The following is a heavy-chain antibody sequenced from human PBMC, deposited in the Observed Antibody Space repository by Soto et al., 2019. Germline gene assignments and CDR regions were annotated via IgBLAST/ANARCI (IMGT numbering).Heavy chain of an antibody. Sequence: EVQLVESGGGLVKPGGSLRLSCAASGFTFSSYSMNWVRQAPGKGLEWVSSISSSSSYIYYADSLKGRFTISRDNDKNSLYLQLNSLRAEDTAVYYCAREDCSSTRCWSGYYYMDVWGKGTTVTVSS. CDR3: AREDCSSTRCWSGYYYMDV. CDR2: ISSSSSYI. CDR1: GFTFSSYS. J-gene: IGHJ6*03. D-gene: IGHD2-2*01. V-gene: IGHV3-21*01.